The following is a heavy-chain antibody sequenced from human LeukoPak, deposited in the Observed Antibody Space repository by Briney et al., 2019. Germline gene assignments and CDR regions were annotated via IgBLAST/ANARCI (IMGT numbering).Heavy chain of an antibody. J-gene: IGHJ4*02. CDR3: ARAYYYGLGSYGLDY. CDR1: GGSISSYY. Sequence: SETLSLTCTVSGGSISSYYWGWIRQPPGKGLEWIGYIYSSGSTNYNPSLKSRLTISVDASKNQFSLKLTSVTAADTAVYYCARAYYYGLGSYGLDYWGQGTLVTVSS. D-gene: IGHD3-10*01. V-gene: IGHV4-59*01. CDR2: IYSSGST.